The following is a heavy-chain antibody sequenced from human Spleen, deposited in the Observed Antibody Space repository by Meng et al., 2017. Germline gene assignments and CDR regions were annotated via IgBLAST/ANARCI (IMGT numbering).Heavy chain of an antibody. CDR3: ARHDWFDP. J-gene: IGHJ5*02. V-gene: IGHV3-33*01. CDR1: GFTFSSYG. Sequence: QGQLVEPGAEVTKPGASVKVSCKASGFTFSSYGMHWVRQAPGKGLEWVAVIWYDGSNKYYGDSVKGRFTISRDNSKNTLYLQMNSLRAEDTAIYYCARHDWFDPWGQGTLVTVSS. CDR2: IWYDGSNK.